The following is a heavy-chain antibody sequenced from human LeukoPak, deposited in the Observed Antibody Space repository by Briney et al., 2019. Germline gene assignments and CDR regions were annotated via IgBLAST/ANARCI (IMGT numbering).Heavy chain of an antibody. CDR2: INPNSGGT. V-gene: IGHV1-2*06. Sequence: ASVKVSCKASGYTFTGYYMHWVRQAPGQGLEWMGRINPNSGGTNYAQKLQGRVTMTTDTSTSTAYMELRSLRSDDTAVYYCARDFRVSSSWYRQGFDYWGQGTLVTVSS. CDR3: ARDFRVSSSWYRQGFDY. CDR1: GYTFTGYY. D-gene: IGHD6-13*01. J-gene: IGHJ4*02.